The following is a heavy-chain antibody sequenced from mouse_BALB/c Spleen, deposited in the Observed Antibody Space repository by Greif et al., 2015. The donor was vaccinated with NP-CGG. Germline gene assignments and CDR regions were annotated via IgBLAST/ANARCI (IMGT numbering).Heavy chain of an antibody. CDR3: ARRTTATYFDY. CDR2: INPSTGYT. Sequence: QVQLQQSRAELAKPGASVKMSCKASGYTLTSYWIHWVKQRPGQGLEWIGYINPSTGYTEYNQKFKDKATLTADKSSSTAYMQLSSLTSEDSAVYYCARRTTATYFDYWGQGTTLTVSS. J-gene: IGHJ2*01. D-gene: IGHD1-2*01. CDR1: GYTLTSYW. V-gene: IGHV1-7*01.